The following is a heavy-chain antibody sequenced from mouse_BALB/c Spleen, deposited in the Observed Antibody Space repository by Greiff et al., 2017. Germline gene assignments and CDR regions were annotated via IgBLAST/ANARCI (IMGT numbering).Heavy chain of an antibody. D-gene: IGHD2-1*01. J-gene: IGHJ2*01. Sequence: EVKLMESGAELVKPGASVKLSCTASGFNIKDTYMHWVKQRPEQGLEWIGRIDPANGNTKYDPKFQGKATITADTSSNTAYLQLSSLTSEDTAVYYCAPIYSPYWGQGTTLTVSS. CDR1: GFNIKDTY. V-gene: IGHV14-3*02. CDR3: APIYSPY. CDR2: IDPANGNT.